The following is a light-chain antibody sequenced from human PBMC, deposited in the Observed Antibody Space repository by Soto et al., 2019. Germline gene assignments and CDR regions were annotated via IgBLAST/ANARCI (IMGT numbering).Light chain of an antibody. CDR3: CSYAGGGTYV. J-gene: IGLJ1*01. V-gene: IGLV2-23*01. CDR1: SSDIGSYHL. CDR2: EGS. Sequence: QSVLTQPASVSGSPGQSITISCTGTSSDIGSYHLVSWYQQHPAKAPKLMIYEGSKRPSAVSNRFSGSESGSTASLTISGLQAEDEADYYCCSYAGGGTYVFGSGTKVTVL.